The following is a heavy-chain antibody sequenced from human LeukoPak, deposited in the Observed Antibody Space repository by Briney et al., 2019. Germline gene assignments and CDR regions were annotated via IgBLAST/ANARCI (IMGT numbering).Heavy chain of an antibody. CDR2: ISWNSDSI. CDR1: GFTFDDYA. J-gene: IGHJ4*02. Sequence: PGRSLRLSCAASGFTFDDYAMHWVRQAPGKGLEWVSGISWNSDSIGYADSVKGRFTISRDNAKNSLYLQMNSLRAEDTALYYCAKDNSAGSSSWRARYFDYWGQGTLVTVSS. V-gene: IGHV3-9*01. CDR3: AKDNSAGSSSWRARYFDY. D-gene: IGHD6-13*01.